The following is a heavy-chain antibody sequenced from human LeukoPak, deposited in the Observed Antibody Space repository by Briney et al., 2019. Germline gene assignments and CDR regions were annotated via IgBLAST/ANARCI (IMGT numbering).Heavy chain of an antibody. Sequence: QAGGSLRLSCAASGFIFSSFGMHWVRQAPGKGLEWVAVIWHDGSYKYYLDSVKGRFTISRDNSKNTLYLQMNSLRAEDTAVYYCAKDQFGVGYWGQGTLVTVPS. J-gene: IGHJ4*02. CDR3: AKDQFGVGY. D-gene: IGHD3-3*01. CDR2: IWHDGSYK. CDR1: GFIFSSFG. V-gene: IGHV3-30*02.